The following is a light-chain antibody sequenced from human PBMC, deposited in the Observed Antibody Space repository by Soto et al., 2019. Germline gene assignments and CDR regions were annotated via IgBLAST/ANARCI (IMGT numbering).Light chain of an antibody. J-gene: IGKJ1*01. CDR1: QSVSSN. Sequence: EIVMTQSPVTLSVSPGERVTLSCSASQSVSSNLAWYQQKPGQAPSLLIYGAFTRATGIPARFSGTGSGTEFTLTISSLQHEDFAVYYCQQYNNWPPRTFGQGTKVDNK. CDR2: GAF. CDR3: QQYNNWPPRT. V-gene: IGKV3-15*01.